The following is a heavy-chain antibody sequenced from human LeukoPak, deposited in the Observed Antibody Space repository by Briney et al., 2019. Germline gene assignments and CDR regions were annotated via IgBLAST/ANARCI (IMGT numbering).Heavy chain of an antibody. CDR3: ASHNSLGGPLAHFDY. Sequence: SETLSLTCSVSGGSITSYYWSWIRQPPWKGLEWIGFIYYSANANYNPSLKSRVTISVDTSKNHLSLKLNSVTAADTAVYYCASHNSLGGPLAHFDYWGQGLLVAVSS. CDR1: GGSITSYY. D-gene: IGHD2/OR15-2a*01. V-gene: IGHV4-59*08. J-gene: IGHJ4*02. CDR2: IYYSANA.